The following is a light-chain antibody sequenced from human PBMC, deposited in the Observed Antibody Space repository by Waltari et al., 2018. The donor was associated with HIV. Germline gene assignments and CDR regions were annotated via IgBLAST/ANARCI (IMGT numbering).Light chain of an antibody. V-gene: IGLV2-23*02. CDR2: EVT. J-gene: IGLJ1*01. CDR1: SSNVWSDDL. CDR3: CSCPRSGIRYV. Sequence: QSALTQPASVSGSPGQSIPISCTGTSSNVWSDDLVSWYQQHPGEAPKLIIYEVTKRPSGVSNRFSGSKSGNTASLTISGLQAEDEADYYCCSCPRSGIRYVFGTGTKVTVL.